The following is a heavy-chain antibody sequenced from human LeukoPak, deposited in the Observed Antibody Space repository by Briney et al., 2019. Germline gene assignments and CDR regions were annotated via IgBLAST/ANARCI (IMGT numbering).Heavy chain of an antibody. D-gene: IGHD6-13*01. V-gene: IGHV4-34*01. CDR1: GGSFSGYF. J-gene: IGHJ4*02. CDR2: INESGST. Sequence: PSETLSLTCAVFGGSFSGYFWSWLRQPPGKGLEGIGEINESGSTYYNPSLKSRVTISVDTSKNQFSLKLSSVTAADTAVYYCARRSSSWSFYYFDYWGQGTLVTVSS. CDR3: ARRSSSWSFYYFDY.